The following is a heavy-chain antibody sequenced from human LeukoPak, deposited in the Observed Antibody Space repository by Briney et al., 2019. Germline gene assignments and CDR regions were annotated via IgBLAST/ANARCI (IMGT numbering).Heavy chain of an antibody. D-gene: IGHD3-3*01. V-gene: IGHV3-7*01. CDR2: IKQDGSEK. Sequence: GGSLRLSCAASGFTFGSYWMSWVRQAPGKGLEWVANIKQDGSEKYYVDSVKGRFTISRDNAKNSLYLQMNSLRAEDTAVYYCARPYYDFSIDYWGQGTLVTVSS. CDR1: GFTFGSYW. J-gene: IGHJ4*02. CDR3: ARPYYDFSIDY.